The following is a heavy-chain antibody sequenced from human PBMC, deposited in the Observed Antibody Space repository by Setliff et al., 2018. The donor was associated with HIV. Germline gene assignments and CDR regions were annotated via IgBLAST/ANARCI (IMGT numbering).Heavy chain of an antibody. CDR2: IYTSGST. Sequence: SETLSLTCTVSGGSISSESYYWSWVRQPAGKGLEWIGRIYTSGSTNYNPSLKSRVTISVDTSKNQFSLKLSSVTAADTAVYYCARKATITEGDWFDPWGQGALVTVSS. V-gene: IGHV4-61*02. J-gene: IGHJ5*02. CDR3: ARKATITEGDWFDP. CDR1: GGSISSESYY. D-gene: IGHD5-12*01.